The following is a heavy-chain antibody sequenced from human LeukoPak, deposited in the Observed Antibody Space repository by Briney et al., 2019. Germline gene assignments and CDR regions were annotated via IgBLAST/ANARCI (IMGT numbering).Heavy chain of an antibody. CDR3: ARQRDYGGAH. J-gene: IGHJ4*02. V-gene: IGHV4-59*08. CDR2: IYYSGST. CDR1: GGSISSYY. D-gene: IGHD4-23*01. Sequence: SETLSLTCTVSGGSISSYYWSWIRQPPGKGLEWIGYIYYSGSTNYNPSLKSRVTISVDTSKNQFSLKLTSVTAADTAVYYCARQRDYGGAHWGQGTLVTVSS.